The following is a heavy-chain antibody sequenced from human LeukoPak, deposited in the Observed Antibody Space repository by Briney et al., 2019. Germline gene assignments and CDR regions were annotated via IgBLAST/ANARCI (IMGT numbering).Heavy chain of an antibody. Sequence: PGGSLRLSCAASGFTFSSYWMSWVRQAPGKGLEWVANIKQDGSEKYYVDSVKGRFTISRDNAKNSLYLQMNSLRAEGTAVYYCARDRGGTLMVYTRRKDYYYMDVWGKGTTVIVSS. V-gene: IGHV3-7*01. CDR2: IKQDGSEK. J-gene: IGHJ6*03. CDR1: GFTFSSYW. D-gene: IGHD2-8*01. CDR3: ARDRGGTLMVYTRRKDYYYMDV.